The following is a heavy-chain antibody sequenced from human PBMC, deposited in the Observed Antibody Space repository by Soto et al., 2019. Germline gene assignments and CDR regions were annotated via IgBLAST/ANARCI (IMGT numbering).Heavy chain of an antibody. J-gene: IGHJ4*02. CDR3: ASEDYYDSSGLWYFDY. CDR2: IYYSGST. V-gene: IGHV4-61*01. CDR1: GGSVSSGSYY. D-gene: IGHD3-22*01. Sequence: PSETLSLTCTVSGGSVSSGSYYWSWIRQPPGKGLEWIGYIYYSGSTNYNPSLKSRVTISVDTSKNQFSLKLSSVTAADTAVYYCASEDYYDSSGLWYFDYWGQGTLVTVSS.